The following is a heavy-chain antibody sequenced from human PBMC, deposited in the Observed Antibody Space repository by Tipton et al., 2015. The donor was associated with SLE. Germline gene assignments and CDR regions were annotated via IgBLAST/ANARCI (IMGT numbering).Heavy chain of an antibody. J-gene: IGHJ4*02. CDR3: TRGAPDYGDPNDY. Sequence: TLSLTCTVSSGSISSDAYYWSWIRQYPGKGLEWIGYIYYSGSSFYNPSLKSRVSISIDTSKNQFSLKLRSVTAADTAVYYCTRGAPDYGDPNDYWGQRTLVTVSS. D-gene: IGHD4-17*01. V-gene: IGHV4-31*03. CDR1: SGSISSDAYY. CDR2: IYYSGSS.